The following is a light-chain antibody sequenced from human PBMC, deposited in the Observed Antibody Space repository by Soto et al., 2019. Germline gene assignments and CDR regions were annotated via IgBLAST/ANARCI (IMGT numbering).Light chain of an antibody. CDR3: QQYGSSPPYT. Sequence: EIVLTQSPGTQSMSPGERVTLSCRASQSVNSNFLAWYQQKPGQAPRLLIYGASTRATGIPARFSGSGSGTDFTLSINGLEPEDFAVYYCQQYGSSPPYTFGQGTKVEIK. J-gene: IGKJ2*01. CDR2: GAS. V-gene: IGKV3-20*01. CDR1: QSVNSNF.